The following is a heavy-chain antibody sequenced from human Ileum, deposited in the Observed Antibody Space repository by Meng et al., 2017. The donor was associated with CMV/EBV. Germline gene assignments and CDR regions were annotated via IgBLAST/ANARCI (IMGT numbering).Heavy chain of an antibody. J-gene: IGHJ4*02. D-gene: IGHD3-10*01. CDR3: AKDLPRGPSDY. V-gene: IGHV4-39*07. Sequence: QLAVQGSGPGRCKHSEPRSRICTSPVTSVNNDNDCWAWICQSPWKGLECIGSVHNNGGTYHNPPLRSRVTISVDTSKHQFSLRMNSVTAADTAIYYCAKDLPRGPSDYWSQGTLVTVSS. CDR1: VTSVNNDNDC. CDR2: VHNNGGT.